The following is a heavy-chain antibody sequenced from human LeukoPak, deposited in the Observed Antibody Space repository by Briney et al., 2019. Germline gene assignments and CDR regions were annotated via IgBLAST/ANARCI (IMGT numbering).Heavy chain of an antibody. CDR1: GFTFSSFG. CDR2: IGYTGTDT. Sequence: GGSLRLSCAASGFTFSSFGMHWGRQAPGEGLEWGAYIGYTGTDTYYADSVKGRFTISRDNSKNTVHLQVNSLRAADTALYSCARDLTERKYYIAYWGQGTLVTVSS. D-gene: IGHD2-8*02. J-gene: IGHJ4*02. V-gene: IGHV3-30*02. CDR3: ARDLTERKYYIAY.